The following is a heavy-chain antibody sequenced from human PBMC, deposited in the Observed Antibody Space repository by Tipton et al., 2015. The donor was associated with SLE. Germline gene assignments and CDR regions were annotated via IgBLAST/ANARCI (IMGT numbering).Heavy chain of an antibody. Sequence: TLSLTCAVSGYSISSGYYWGWIRQPPGKGLEWIGSIYHSGSTYYNPSLKSRVTISVDTSKNQFSLKLSSVTAADTAVYYCARVGYYDYVWGSYRPLDYWGQGTLVTVSS. CDR1: GYSISSGYY. V-gene: IGHV4-38-2*01. D-gene: IGHD3-16*02. CDR2: IYHSGST. J-gene: IGHJ4*02. CDR3: ARVGYYDYVWGSYRPLDY.